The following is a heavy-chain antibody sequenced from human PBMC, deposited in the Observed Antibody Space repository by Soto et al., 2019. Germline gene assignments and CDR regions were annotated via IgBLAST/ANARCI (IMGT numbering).Heavy chain of an antibody. CDR1: GGTFSRHA. D-gene: IGHD6-13*01. J-gene: IGHJ5*02. V-gene: IGHV1-69*13. CDR2: IIPMFGTT. Sequence: ASLKVSCKTSGGTFSRHAINCVRQAPGQGLEWMGGIIPMFGTTNYAQKFKGRVTISADESTSTAYMELSSLRSEDAAVYYCARAAIHGSSWYFWFDPWGQGTLVTVSS. CDR3: ARAAIHGSSWYFWFDP.